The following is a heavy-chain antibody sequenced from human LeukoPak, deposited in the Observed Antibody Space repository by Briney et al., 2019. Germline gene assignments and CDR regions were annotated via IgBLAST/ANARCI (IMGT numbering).Heavy chain of an antibody. CDR1: GYTFTSYD. D-gene: IGHD3-10*01. Sequence: ASVKVSCKASGYTFTSYDINWVRQATGQGLEWMGWMNPKSGNTGYAQKFQGRVTITRNTSISTAYMELSSLRSEDTAVYYCARGRYYYGSGSYQYPYYFDYWGQGTLVTVSS. CDR2: MNPKSGNT. J-gene: IGHJ4*02. CDR3: ARGRYYYGSGSYQYPYYFDY. V-gene: IGHV1-8*03.